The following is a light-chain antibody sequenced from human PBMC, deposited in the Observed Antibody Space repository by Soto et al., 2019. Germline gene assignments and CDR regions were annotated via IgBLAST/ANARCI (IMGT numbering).Light chain of an antibody. J-gene: IGLJ1*01. CDR1: KLGDKY. CDR3: QAWDSSNGV. CDR2: QDS. V-gene: IGLV3-1*01. Sequence: SYELTQPPSVSVSPGETASITCSGDKLGDKYACWYQQKPGQSPVLVIYQDSKRPSGIPERFSGSNSGNTATLTISGTQAMAEADYYCQAWDSSNGVFGTGTKLTVL.